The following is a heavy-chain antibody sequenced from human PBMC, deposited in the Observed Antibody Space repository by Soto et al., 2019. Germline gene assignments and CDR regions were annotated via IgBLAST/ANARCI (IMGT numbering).Heavy chain of an antibody. J-gene: IGHJ2*01. CDR2: IGGSGGTT. D-gene: IGHD4-17*01. CDR3: AKDATTETDWYFDL. Sequence: EVQLLESGGGLVQPGGSLRLSCAASGFTFSRYAMSWVRQAPGKGLEWVSTIGGSGGTTYYADSVKVRFTIARDNTKNIPERQMNSLRADDTAVYYCAKDATTETDWYFDLLGRGTLVTVSS. V-gene: IGHV3-23*01. CDR1: GFTFSRYA.